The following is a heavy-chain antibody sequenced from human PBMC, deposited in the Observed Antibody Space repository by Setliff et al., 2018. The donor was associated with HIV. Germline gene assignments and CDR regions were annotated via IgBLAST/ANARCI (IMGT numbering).Heavy chain of an antibody. Sequence: SETLSLTCSVFGGSISTYSYYWGWVRQPPGMGLEWIGSIYHTANTHYSPSLETRVAIFVDASKNQFSLRLSSVTAADSAMYYCVRHDPPNSGRFYFDLWGRGTLVTVSS. CDR1: GGSISTYSYY. D-gene: IGHD1-26*01. V-gene: IGHV4-39*01. CDR3: VRHDPPNSGRFYFDL. CDR2: IYHTANT. J-gene: IGHJ4*01.